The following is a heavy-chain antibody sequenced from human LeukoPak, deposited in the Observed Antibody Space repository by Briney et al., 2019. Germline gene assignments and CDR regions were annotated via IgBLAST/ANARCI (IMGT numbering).Heavy chain of an antibody. V-gene: IGHV1-2*02. CDR2: INPNSGGT. J-gene: IGHJ5*02. D-gene: IGHD2-2*01. Sequence: ASVKVSCKASGYTFTGYYMHWVRQAPGQGLEWMGWINPNSGGTNYAQKFQGRVTMTRDTSISTAYMELSRLRSDDTAVYYCARRYCSSTSCYAGARDWFDPWGQGTQVTVSS. CDR3: ARRYCSSTSCYAGARDWFDP. CDR1: GYTFTGYY.